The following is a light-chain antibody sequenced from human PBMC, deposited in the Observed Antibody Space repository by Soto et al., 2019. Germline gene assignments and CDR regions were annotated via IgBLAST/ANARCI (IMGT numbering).Light chain of an antibody. Sequence: EIVLTQSPATLSLSPGERATLSCRASQSVSSYLAWYQQKPGQAPRLLIYDASNRATGIPARFSGSGSGTDFTLSISSLEPEDFAVYYCQQRRGLTFGGGTKVEI. V-gene: IGKV3-11*01. CDR2: DAS. CDR3: QQRRGLT. J-gene: IGKJ4*01. CDR1: QSVSSY.